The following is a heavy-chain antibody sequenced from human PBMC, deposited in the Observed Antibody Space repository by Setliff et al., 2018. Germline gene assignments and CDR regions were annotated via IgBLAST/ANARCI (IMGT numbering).Heavy chain of an antibody. J-gene: IGHJ6*03. D-gene: IGHD2-15*01. Sequence: PGGSLRLSCAASGFTFSSYWMTWVRQAPGKGLEWVANIMQDEKYYVDSVKGRFTVSRDNAKNSLSLQMNSLRADETAVYYCARAQGYCNGGRCYGYYYYFYMDVWGRGTTVTVSS. CDR2: IMQDEK. CDR1: GFTFSSYW. CDR3: ARAQGYCNGGRCYGYYYYFYMDV. V-gene: IGHV3-7*03.